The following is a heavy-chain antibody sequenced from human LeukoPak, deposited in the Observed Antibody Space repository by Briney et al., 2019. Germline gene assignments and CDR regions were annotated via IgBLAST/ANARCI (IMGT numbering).Heavy chain of an antibody. CDR2: IYYSGST. Sequence: SETLSLTCTVSGGSISSYYWSWIRQPPGKGLEWIGYIYYSGSTNYNPSLKSRVTISVDTSKNQFSLKLSSVTAADTAVYYCARDYDVLTAYPPTQLFDPWGQGTLVTVSS. D-gene: IGHD3-9*01. V-gene: IGHV4-59*01. J-gene: IGHJ5*02. CDR3: ARDYDVLTAYPPTQLFDP. CDR1: GGSISSYY.